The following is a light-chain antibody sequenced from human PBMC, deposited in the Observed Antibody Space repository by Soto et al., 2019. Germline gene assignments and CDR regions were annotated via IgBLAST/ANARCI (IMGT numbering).Light chain of an antibody. CDR1: QSVSSN. Sequence: EIVLTQSPGTLSLSPGERATLSCRASQSVSSNLAWYQQKPGQAPRLLFYGASTGATGIPARFSGSGSGTEFTLTISSLQSEDFAVYYCQQYNDWPPFTFGQGTRLEIK. CDR2: GAS. V-gene: IGKV3-15*01. J-gene: IGKJ5*01. CDR3: QQYNDWPPFT.